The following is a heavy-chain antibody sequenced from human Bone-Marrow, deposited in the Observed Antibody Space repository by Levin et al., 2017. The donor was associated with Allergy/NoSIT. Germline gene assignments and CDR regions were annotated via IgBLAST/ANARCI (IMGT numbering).Heavy chain of an antibody. CDR2: ISAYNGNT. V-gene: IGHV1-18*01. D-gene: IGHD3-3*01. CDR1: GYTFTSYG. CDR3: ARSFRVLRFFSQVPGFDY. J-gene: IGHJ4*02. Sequence: EASVKVSCKASGYTFTSYGISWVRQAPGQGLEWMGWISAYNGNTNYAQKLQGRVTMTTDTSTSTAYMELRSLRSDDTAVYYCARSFRVLRFFSQVPGFDYWGQGTLVTVSS.